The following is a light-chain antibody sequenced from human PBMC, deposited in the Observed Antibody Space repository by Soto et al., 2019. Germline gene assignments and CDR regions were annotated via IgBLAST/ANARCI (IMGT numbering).Light chain of an antibody. CDR1: QSISSDY. CDR3: QQYGSSPPVT. J-gene: IGKJ5*01. Sequence: EIVLTQSPGTLSLSPGERATLSCRASQSISSDYLAWYQQKPGQALRLLIYGASSRVTGIPDRFSGSGSGTDFTLTISRLEPEDFAVYYCQQYGSSPPVTFGQGTRLEIK. CDR2: GAS. V-gene: IGKV3-20*01.